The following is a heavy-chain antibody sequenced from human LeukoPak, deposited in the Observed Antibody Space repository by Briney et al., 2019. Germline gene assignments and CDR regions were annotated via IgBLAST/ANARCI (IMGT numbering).Heavy chain of an antibody. CDR2: IYYSGST. V-gene: IGHV4-59*08. CDR1: GGSISSYY. D-gene: IGHD3-22*01. Sequence: SETLSLTCTVSGGSISSYYWSWIRQPAGKGLEWIGYIYYSGSTNYNPSLKSRVTISVDTSKNQFSLKLSSVTAADTAVYYCARTIPYYDSSGPWFDYWGQGTLVTVSS. J-gene: IGHJ4*02. CDR3: ARTIPYYDSSGPWFDY.